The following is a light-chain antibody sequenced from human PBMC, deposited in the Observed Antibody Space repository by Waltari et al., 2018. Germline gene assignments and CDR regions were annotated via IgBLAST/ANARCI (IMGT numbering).Light chain of an antibody. CDR3: QHYVRLPVT. V-gene: IGKV3-20*01. CDR2: GAS. CDR1: QSVGWS. Sequence: EIVLTQSPGTLSLSPGERATLSCRVSQSVGWSLAWYQQKPGQAPRLLIYGASTRAPGIPDRFSGGGSGTDFSLTISRLEPEDFAVYHCQHYVRLPVTFGQVTKVEIK. J-gene: IGKJ1*01.